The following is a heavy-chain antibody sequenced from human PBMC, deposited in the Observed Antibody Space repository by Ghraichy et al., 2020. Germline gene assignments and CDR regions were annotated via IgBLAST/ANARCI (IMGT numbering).Heavy chain of an antibody. CDR3: ARGSGYYDILTGYPHDAFDI. D-gene: IGHD3-9*01. V-gene: IGHV1-8*01. Sequence: ASVKVSCKASGYTFTSYDINWVRQATGQGLEWMGWMNPNSGNTGYAQKFQGRVTMTRNTSISTAYMELSSLRSEDTAVYYCARGSGYYDILTGYPHDAFDIWGQGTMVTVSS. CDR1: GYTFTSYD. CDR2: MNPNSGNT. J-gene: IGHJ3*02.